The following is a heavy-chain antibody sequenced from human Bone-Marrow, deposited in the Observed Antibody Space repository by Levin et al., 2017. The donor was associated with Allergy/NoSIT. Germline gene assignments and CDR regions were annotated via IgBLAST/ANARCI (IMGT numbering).Heavy chain of an antibody. D-gene: IGHD5-12*01. CDR3: ARFNGYDFDY. V-gene: IGHV4-31*01. Sequence: KASETLSLTCTVSGGSISGGGYYWSWIRQHPGKGLEWIGYIYYSGNTYYNPSLKSQVIISVVTSKNQLSLKLTSVTVADTAVYYCARFNGYDFDYWGQGTLVTVSS. CDR1: GGSISGGGYY. CDR2: IYYSGNT. J-gene: IGHJ4*02.